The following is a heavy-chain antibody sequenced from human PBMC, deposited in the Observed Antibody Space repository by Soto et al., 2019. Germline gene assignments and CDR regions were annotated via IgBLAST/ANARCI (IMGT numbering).Heavy chain of an antibody. Sequence: QVQLQASGPGLVKPSQTLSLPCTVSGGSISSGGYYWSWIRQHPGKGLEWIGYIYYSGSTYYNPSLKSRVTISVDTSKNQFSLKLSSVTAADTAVYYCARDGYCSSTSCYDHYGMDVWGQGTTVTVSS. CDR1: GGSISSGGYY. D-gene: IGHD2-2*01. J-gene: IGHJ6*02. V-gene: IGHV4-31*03. CDR3: ARDGYCSSTSCYDHYGMDV. CDR2: IYYSGST.